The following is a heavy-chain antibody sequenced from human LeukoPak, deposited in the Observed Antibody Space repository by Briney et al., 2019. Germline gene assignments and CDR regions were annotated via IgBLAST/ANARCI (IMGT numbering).Heavy chain of an antibody. J-gene: IGHJ4*02. CDR3: GREKLWDSYGPFDY. V-gene: IGHV1-2*04. CDR1: GYTFTGYY. D-gene: IGHD5-18*01. CDR2: INPNSGGT. Sequence: GASVKVSCKASGYTFTGYYMHWVRQAPGQGLEWMGWINPNSGGTNYAQKFQGWVTMTRDTSISTAYMELSRLRSDDTAVYYCGREKLWDSYGPFDYWGQGTLVTGSS.